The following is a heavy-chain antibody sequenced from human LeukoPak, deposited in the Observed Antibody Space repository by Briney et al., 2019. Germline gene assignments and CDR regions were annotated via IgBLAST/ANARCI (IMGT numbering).Heavy chain of an antibody. CDR2: IHYSGST. J-gene: IGHJ5*02. Sequence: SETLSLTCTVSGGSISSYYWSWIRQPPGKGLEWIGYIHYSGSTNYNPSLKSRVTISVDTSKNQFSLKLSSVTAADTAVYYCARAGSYDSSGYYHWGQGTLVTVSS. V-gene: IGHV4-59*08. CDR1: GGSISSYY. CDR3: ARAGSYDSSGYYH. D-gene: IGHD3-22*01.